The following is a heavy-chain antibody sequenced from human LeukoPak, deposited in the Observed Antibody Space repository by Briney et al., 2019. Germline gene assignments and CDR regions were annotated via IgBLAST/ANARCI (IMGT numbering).Heavy chain of an antibody. V-gene: IGHV3-7*01. CDR3: ARDTSGGWYGLIDY. D-gene: IGHD6-19*01. Sequence: PGGSLRLSCEASGFTFTSFLMSWVRQAPGKGLEWVANIKQDGSEKYYVDPVKGRFTISRDNAKNSLYLQMNSLRAEDTAVYYCARDTSGGWYGLIDYWGQGTPVTVSS. J-gene: IGHJ4*02. CDR1: GFTFTSFL. CDR2: IKQDGSEK.